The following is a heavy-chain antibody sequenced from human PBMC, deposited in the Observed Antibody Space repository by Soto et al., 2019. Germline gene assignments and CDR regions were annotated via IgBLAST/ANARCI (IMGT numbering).Heavy chain of an antibody. CDR3: AKDWGYDSRGYYYVDWYFDL. Sequence: QVQLVESGGGVVQPGRSLRLSCAASGFTLSNYGMHWVRQAPGKGLDWVAVIWHDGSKTYYADSVKGRFTISRDTSKNTLYLQMNSLRAEDPAVYYCAKDWGYDSRGYYYVDWYFDLWGRGTLVTVSS. CDR1: GFTLSNYG. V-gene: IGHV3-33*06. D-gene: IGHD3-22*01. CDR2: IWHDGSKT. J-gene: IGHJ2*01.